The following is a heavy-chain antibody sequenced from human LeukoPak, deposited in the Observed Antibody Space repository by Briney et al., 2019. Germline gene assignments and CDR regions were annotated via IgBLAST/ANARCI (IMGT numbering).Heavy chain of an antibody. CDR3: ARQLTEHFYY. V-gene: IGHV3-69-1*01. J-gene: IGHJ1*01. CDR1: GFTFSDYA. CDR2: ITNSGRV. D-gene: IGHD1-1*01. Sequence: GGSLRLSCTAAGFTFSDYAMAWVRQAPGKGLEWVSDITNSGRVHYADSVKGRFTISRDNNKNTLYLQMNNLRPEDTAIHFCARQLTEHFYYWGQGTLVTVSS.